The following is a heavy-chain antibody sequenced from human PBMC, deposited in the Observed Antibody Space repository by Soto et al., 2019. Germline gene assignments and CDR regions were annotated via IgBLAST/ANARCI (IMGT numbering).Heavy chain of an antibody. Sequence: QLQLQESGPGLMKPSETLSLTCTVSGGSISSSNYYWGLIRQPPGKGLEWIGSIYYSGNTYYNPSLKSRVTMSVDTSKNQFSLKLSSVTAADTAVYYCARLGGYCTTTGCYGYGYYIMDVWGQGTTVTVSS. CDR2: IYYSGNT. V-gene: IGHV4-39*01. J-gene: IGHJ6*02. D-gene: IGHD2-2*01. CDR1: GGSISSSNYY. CDR3: ARLGGYCTTTGCYGYGYYIMDV.